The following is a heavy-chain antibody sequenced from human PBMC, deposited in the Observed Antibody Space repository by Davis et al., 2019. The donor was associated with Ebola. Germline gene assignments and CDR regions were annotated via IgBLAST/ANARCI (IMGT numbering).Heavy chain of an antibody. D-gene: IGHD3-3*01. CDR3: AREYYDFWSGYWGFDY. V-gene: IGHV3-7*01. CDR2: IKQDGSEK. CDR1: GFTFSSYW. J-gene: IGHJ4*02. Sequence: PGGSLRLSCAASGFTFSSYWMSWVRQAPGKGLEWVANIKQDGSEKYYVDSVKGRFTISRDNAKNTLYLQMNSLRAEDTAVYYCAREYYDFWSGYWGFDYWGQGTLVTVSS.